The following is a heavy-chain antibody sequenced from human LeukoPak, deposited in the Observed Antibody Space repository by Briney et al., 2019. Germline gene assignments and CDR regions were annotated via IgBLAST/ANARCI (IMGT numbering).Heavy chain of an antibody. J-gene: IGHJ5*02. D-gene: IGHD3-10*01. CDR1: GGSISSYY. V-gene: IGHV4-59*01. Sequence: SETLSLTCTVSGGSISSYYWSWIRQPPGKGLEWIGYIYYSGSTNYSPSLKSRVTISVDTSKNQFSLKLSSVTAADTAVYYCARDYYGSGSYYKWWFDPWGQGTLVTVSS. CDR2: IYYSGST. CDR3: ARDYYGSGSYYKWWFDP.